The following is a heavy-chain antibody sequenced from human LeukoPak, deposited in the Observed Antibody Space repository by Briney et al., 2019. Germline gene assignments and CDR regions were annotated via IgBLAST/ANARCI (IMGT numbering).Heavy chain of an antibody. CDR2: INSRGST. CDR1: GGFITSGNYY. V-gene: IGHV4-61*02. CDR3: ARGFSTISCYDY. Sequence: PSQTLSLTCTVSGGFITSGNYYWSWIRQPAGKGLEWIGRINSRGSTNYDPSLKSRVSISVDTSKNYFTLELSSVTAADTAVYYCARGFSTISCYDYWGQRTLVTVSS. D-gene: IGHD2/OR15-2a*01. J-gene: IGHJ4*02.